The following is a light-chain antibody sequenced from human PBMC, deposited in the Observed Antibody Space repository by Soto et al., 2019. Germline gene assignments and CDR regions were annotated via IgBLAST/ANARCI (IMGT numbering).Light chain of an antibody. CDR2: KVS. Sequence: DVVETQSPLSLRVTLGQALSIFCRSSKSLVYSDGHTFLYWFHQRPGQSPRRLIYKVSNRDSGVPDRFSGSGSGTDFTLKISRVEAEDVGVYYCMQGTYWPRLTFGGGTKVEIK. J-gene: IGKJ4*01. CDR3: MQGTYWPRLT. CDR1: KSLVYSDGHTF. V-gene: IGKV2-30*01.